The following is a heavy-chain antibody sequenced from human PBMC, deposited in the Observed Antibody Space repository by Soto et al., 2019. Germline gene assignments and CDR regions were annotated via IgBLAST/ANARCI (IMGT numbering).Heavy chain of an antibody. J-gene: IGHJ4*02. CDR2: ISYDGSHK. CDR1: GFTFSNYG. CDR3: AKDWSPRYCIRSSCHPAGDY. Sequence: QVQLVESGGGVVQPGRSLRLSCAGSGFTFSNYGLHWVRQAPGKGLEWVAVISYDGSHKYYADSVKGRFTISRDNSNNMLYLQMDSLRAEDTAVYYCAKDWSPRYCIRSSCHPAGDYWGQGTLVTVSS. D-gene: IGHD2-15*01. V-gene: IGHV3-30*18.